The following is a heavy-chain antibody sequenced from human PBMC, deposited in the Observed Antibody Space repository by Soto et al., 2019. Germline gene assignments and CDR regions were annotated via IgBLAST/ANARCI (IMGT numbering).Heavy chain of an antibody. CDR1: GYTFTSYG. CDR2: ISAYNGNT. CDR3: ARDPPVVGATSWFDP. J-gene: IGHJ5*02. V-gene: IGHV1-18*01. D-gene: IGHD1-26*01. Sequence: GASVKVPCKASGYTFTSYGISWVRQAPGQGLEWMGWISAYNGNTNYAQKLQGRVTMTTDTSTSTAYMELRSLRSDDTAVYYCARDPPVVGATSWFDPWGQGTLVTVSS.